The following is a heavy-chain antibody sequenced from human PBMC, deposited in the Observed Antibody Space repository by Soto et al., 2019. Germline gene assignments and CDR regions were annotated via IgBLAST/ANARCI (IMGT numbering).Heavy chain of an antibody. CDR1: GLNFSGSA. CDR3: TRHYGYGDYFYYYYMDV. V-gene: IGHV3-73*01. D-gene: IGHD4-17*01. Sequence: GVPMRLSCAAAGLNFSGSARHWVRQASGKGLEWVGRIRSKANSYATAYAASVKGRFTISRDDSKNTAYLQMNSLKTEDTAVYYCTRHYGYGDYFYYYYMDVWGKGTTVTV. J-gene: IGHJ6*03. CDR2: IRSKANSYAT.